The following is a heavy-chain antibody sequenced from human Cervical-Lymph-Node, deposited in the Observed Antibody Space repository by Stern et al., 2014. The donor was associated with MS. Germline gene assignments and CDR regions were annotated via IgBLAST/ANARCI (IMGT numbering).Heavy chain of an antibody. CDR3: ARIPYGTWIDS. J-gene: IGHJ4*02. D-gene: IGHD4-17*01. V-gene: IGHV2-26*01. Sequence: QIPLKESGPVLVKPTETLTLTCTVSGFSLSTARMGVSWIRQPPGKALEWLAHILSNDEKVHSTSLKSRLTISKDTSKNQVVLTMTNMDPVDTATYYCARIPYGTWIDSWGQGTLVTVSS. CDR2: ILSNDEK. CDR1: GFSLSTARMG.